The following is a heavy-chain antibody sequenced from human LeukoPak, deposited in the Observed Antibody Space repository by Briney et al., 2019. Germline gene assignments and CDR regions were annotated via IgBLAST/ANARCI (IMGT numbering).Heavy chain of an antibody. CDR2: IKQDGRET. CDR3: ASGGIYYGAAFDF. Sequence: GGSLRLSCVASGFTFSSSWMTWVRQAPGKGLEWVANIKQDGRETYYVDSVQGRFTISRDNAKNSLYLQMNSLRAEDTALYYCASGGIYYGAAFDFWGQGSLVTVSA. CDR1: GFTFSSSW. D-gene: IGHD1-26*01. J-gene: IGHJ4*02. V-gene: IGHV3-7*03.